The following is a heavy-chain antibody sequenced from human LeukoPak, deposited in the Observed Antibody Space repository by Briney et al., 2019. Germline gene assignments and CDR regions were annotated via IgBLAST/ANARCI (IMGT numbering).Heavy chain of an antibody. CDR1: GGSISSSTYY. Sequence: SETLSLTCTVSGGSISSSTYYWSWIRQPAGKGLEWIGRIYPIGYTNYNPSLKSRVTISGDTSKNQFSLKLSSVTAADTAVYYCARQQQWLVPYYYYYMDVWGKGTTVTISS. CDR3: ARQQQWLVPYYYYYMDV. J-gene: IGHJ6*03. D-gene: IGHD6-19*01. CDR2: IYPIGYT. V-gene: IGHV4-61*02.